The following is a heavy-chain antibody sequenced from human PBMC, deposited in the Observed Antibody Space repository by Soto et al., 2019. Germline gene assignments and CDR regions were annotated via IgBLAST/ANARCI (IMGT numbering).Heavy chain of an antibody. CDR3: AHSPWGAAPDS. V-gene: IGHV2-5*01. D-gene: IGHD3-16*01. CDR1: GFSVSARGVG. CDR2: IYWNDDK. Sequence: XGPTLVNPTQTLTLTCALSGFSVSARGVGVGWIRQPPGKALEWLAIIYWNDDKLYRPSLQSRLTITKDTSKNQVVLTMTNMDPVDTATYYCAHSPWGAAPDSWGQGTPATVSS. J-gene: IGHJ4*02.